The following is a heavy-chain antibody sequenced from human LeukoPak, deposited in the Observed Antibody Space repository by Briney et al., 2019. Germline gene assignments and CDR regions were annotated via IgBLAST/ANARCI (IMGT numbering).Heavy chain of an antibody. D-gene: IGHD3-10*01. CDR1: GGTFSSYA. J-gene: IGHJ4*02. V-gene: IGHV1-69*13. Sequence: SVKVSCKASGGTFSSYAISWVRQAPGQGLEWMGGIIPIFGTANYAQKFQGRVTITADESTSTAYMELSSLRSEDTAVYYCARGSRFVWFGESNPYYFDYWGQGTLVTVSS. CDR2: IIPIFGTA. CDR3: ARGSRFVWFGESNPYYFDY.